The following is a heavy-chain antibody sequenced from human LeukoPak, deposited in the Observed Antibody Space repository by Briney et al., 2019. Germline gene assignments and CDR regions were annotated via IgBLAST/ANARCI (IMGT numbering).Heavy chain of an antibody. V-gene: IGHV3-23*01. CDR1: RFTFSDYY. Sequence: GGSLRLSCAASRFTFSDYYMTWIRQTPGKGLEWVSATVGNGPNTYHADSVQGRFTISRDNSKNTLYLQMNNLRAEDTAVYYCTKSPVVSCRGAFCYPFDYWGQGTLVTVSS. D-gene: IGHD2-15*01. CDR2: TVGNGPNT. CDR3: TKSPVVSCRGAFCYPFDY. J-gene: IGHJ4*02.